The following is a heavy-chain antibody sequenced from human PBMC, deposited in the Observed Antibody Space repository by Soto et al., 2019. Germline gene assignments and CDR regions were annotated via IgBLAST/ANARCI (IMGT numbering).Heavy chain of an antibody. V-gene: IGHV3-23*01. CDR3: AKESSSGVDWLDP. J-gene: IGHJ5*02. CDR1: GFTFSSYA. Sequence: EVQLLESGGGLVQPGGSLRLSCAASGFTFSSYAMSWVRQAPGKGLEWVSGISGSGGSTYYADSVEGRFSLSRDNSKNTLYLQMNSLRAEDTAVYYCAKESSSGVDWLDPWGQGTLVTVSS. CDR2: ISGSGGST. D-gene: IGHD6-25*01.